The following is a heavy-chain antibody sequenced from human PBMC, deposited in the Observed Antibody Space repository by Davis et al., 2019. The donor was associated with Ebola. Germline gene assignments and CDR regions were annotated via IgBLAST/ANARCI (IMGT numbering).Heavy chain of an antibody. CDR1: GGSINNAGYD. J-gene: IGHJ4*02. CDR3: TRLFSGGRPMIDS. Sequence: MPSETLSLTCTVSGGSINNAGYDWGWIRQSPGKGLEFIGAIYYAGSTQYNPSLKSRVTISIDKSKNEFSLKLTSVTAADAAVYYCTRLFSGGRPMIDSWGQGTLVTVSS. V-gene: IGHV4-39*01. D-gene: IGHD6-19*01. CDR2: IYYAGST.